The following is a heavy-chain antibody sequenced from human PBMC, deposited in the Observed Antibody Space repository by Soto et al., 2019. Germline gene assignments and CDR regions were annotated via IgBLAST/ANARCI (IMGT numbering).Heavy chain of an antibody. CDR3: AKGSDYDSSGSDAFDI. V-gene: IGHV3-23*01. CDR2: ISATGGGT. J-gene: IGHJ3*02. Sequence: GSLRLSCSASGFKFSNYAMSWVRQAPGKGLEWVSLISATGGGTYYADSVKGRFTISRDNSHNTLYLQMNSLRAEDTAVYYCAKGSDYDSSGSDAFDIWGQGTMVTVSS. D-gene: IGHD3-22*01. CDR1: GFKFSNYA.